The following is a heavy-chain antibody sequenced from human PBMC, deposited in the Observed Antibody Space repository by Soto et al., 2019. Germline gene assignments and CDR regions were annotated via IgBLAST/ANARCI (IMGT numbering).Heavy chain of an antibody. J-gene: IGHJ1*01. CDR1: GFTFSSYA. Sequence: VGSLRLSCAASGFTFSSYAMSWVRQAPGKGLEWVSAISGSGGSTYYADSVKGRFTISRDNSKNTLYLQMNSLRAEDTAVYYCAKEGALYNYYDSSGYYLAEYFQHWGQGTLVTVSS. V-gene: IGHV3-23*01. CDR2: ISGSGGST. D-gene: IGHD3-22*01. CDR3: AKEGALYNYYDSSGYYLAEYFQH.